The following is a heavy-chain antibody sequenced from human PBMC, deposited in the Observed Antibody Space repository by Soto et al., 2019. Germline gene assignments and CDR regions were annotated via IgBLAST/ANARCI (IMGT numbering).Heavy chain of an antibody. J-gene: IGHJ3*02. Sequence: SETLSLTCTVSGGSISSYYWSWIRQPPGKGLEWIGYIYYSGSTNYNPSLKSRVTISVDTSKNQFSLKLSSVTAADTAVYYCARVRVKYGSVNGVAFDIWGQGTMVTVSS. CDR1: GGSISSYY. V-gene: IGHV4-59*01. CDR2: IYYSGST. CDR3: ARVRVKYGSVNGVAFDI. D-gene: IGHD7-27*01.